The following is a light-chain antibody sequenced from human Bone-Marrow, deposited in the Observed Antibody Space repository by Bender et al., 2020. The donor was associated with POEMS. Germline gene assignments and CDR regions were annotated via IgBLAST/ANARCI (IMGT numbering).Light chain of an antibody. CDR3: CSYAGVGV. CDR2: EGS. V-gene: IGLV2-23*01. CDR1: SSDIGGYNY. J-gene: IGLJ1*01. Sequence: QSALTQPASVSGSPGQSIIISCTGTSSDIGGYNYVSWYQHHPGTAPKLIIYEGSERPSGVSTRFSGSKSGNTASLTISGLQPEDEADYYCCSYAGVGVFGSGTTVTVL.